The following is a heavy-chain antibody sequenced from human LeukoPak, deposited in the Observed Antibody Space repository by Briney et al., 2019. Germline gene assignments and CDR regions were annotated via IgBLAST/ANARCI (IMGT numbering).Heavy chain of an antibody. CDR1: GFTFSGSA. CDR2: IRSKANSYAT. V-gene: IGHV3-73*01. CDR3: TRHDYGSGG. Sequence: GGSLRLSCAASGFTFSGSAMHWVRQASGKGLEWVGRIRSKANSYATAYAAPVKGRFTISRDNSKNTAYLQMNSLKTEDTAVYYCTRHDYGSGGGGQGTLVTVSS. J-gene: IGHJ4*02. D-gene: IGHD3-10*01.